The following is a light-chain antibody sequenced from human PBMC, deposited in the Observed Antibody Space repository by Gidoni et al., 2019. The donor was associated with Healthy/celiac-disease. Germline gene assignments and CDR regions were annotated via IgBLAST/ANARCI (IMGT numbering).Light chain of an antibody. CDR1: QSVLYSSNNKNY. V-gene: IGKV4-1*01. J-gene: IGKJ2*01. Sequence: DIAMTQSPASLAVTLCERATINCKSSQSVLYSSNNKNYLAWYQQKPGQPPKLLIYWASTRESGVPDRFSGSGSGTDFTLTISSLQAEDVAVYYCQQYYSTLYTFGQGTKLEIK. CDR3: QQYYSTLYT. CDR2: WAS.